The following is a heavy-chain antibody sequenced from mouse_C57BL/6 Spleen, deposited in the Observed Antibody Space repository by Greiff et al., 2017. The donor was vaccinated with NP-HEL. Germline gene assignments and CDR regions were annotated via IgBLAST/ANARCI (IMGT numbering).Heavy chain of an antibody. D-gene: IGHD2-5*01. Sequence: QVQLQQPGAELVRPGTSVKLSCKASGYTFTSYWMHWVKQRPGQGLEWIGVIDPSDSYTNYNQKFKGKATLTVDTSSSTAYMQLSSLTSEDSAVYYCASSYYSNYFDYWGQGTTLTVSS. CDR2: IDPSDSYT. CDR3: ASSYYSNYFDY. V-gene: IGHV1-59*01. J-gene: IGHJ2*01. CDR1: GYTFTSYW.